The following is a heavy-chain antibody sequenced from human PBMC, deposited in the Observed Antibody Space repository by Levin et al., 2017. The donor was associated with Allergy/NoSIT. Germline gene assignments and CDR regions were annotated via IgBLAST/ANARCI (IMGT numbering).Heavy chain of an antibody. D-gene: IGHD2-15*01. CDR1: GGNFNTYG. Sequence: SVKVSCKSSGGNFNTYGFTWVRRAPGQGLEWMGGIIPLFPTSHYAQKFQGRVTFTADESTGTAYMELSSLRFEDTAVYYCARCSILLAPTAYDYFNGLDVWGQGTTVTVSS. V-gene: IGHV1-69*13. J-gene: IGHJ6*02. CDR2: IIPLFPTS. CDR3: ARCSILLAPTAYDYFNGLDV.